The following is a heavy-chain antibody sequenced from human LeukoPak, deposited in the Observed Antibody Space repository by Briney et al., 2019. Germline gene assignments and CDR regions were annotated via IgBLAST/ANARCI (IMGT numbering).Heavy chain of an antibody. J-gene: IGHJ6*02. Sequence: GGSLILSCAASGFTFSSYAMSWVRRAPGKGLEWVSTITGSGGTTNYADSVKGRFTISRDNSKNTLSLQVNSLSAEDTAVYYCAKGRYCDSTTCAYHGLDVWGQGTTVTVSS. CDR1: GFTFSSYA. CDR2: ITGSGGTT. V-gene: IGHV3-23*01. CDR3: AKGRYCDSTTCAYHGLDV. D-gene: IGHD2-2*01.